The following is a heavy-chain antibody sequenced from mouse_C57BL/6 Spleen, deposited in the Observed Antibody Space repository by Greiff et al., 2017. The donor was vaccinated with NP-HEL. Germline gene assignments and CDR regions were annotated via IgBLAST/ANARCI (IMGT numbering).Heavy chain of an antibody. J-gene: IGHJ4*01. CDR2: INPNNGGT. V-gene: IGHV1-22*01. D-gene: IGHD1-1*01. CDR3: ASQGIYYYGSSRYAMDY. CDR1: GYTFTDYN. Sequence: VQLQQSGPELVKPGASVKMSCKASGYTFTDYNMHWVKQSHGKSLEWIGYINPNNGGTSYNQKFKGKATLTVNKYSSTAYMELRSLTSEDSAVYYCASQGIYYYGSSRYAMDYWGQGTSVTVSS.